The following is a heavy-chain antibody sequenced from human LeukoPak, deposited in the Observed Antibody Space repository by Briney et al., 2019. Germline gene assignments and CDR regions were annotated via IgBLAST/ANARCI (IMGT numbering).Heavy chain of an antibody. Sequence: GASVKVSCKASGYTFTSYDINWVRQATGQGLEWMGWMNPNSGNTGYAQKFQGRVTMTRNTSISTAYMELSSLRSEDTAVYYCARGRAGDYDNYYYYMDVWGKGTTVTISS. CDR3: ARGRAGDYDNYYYYMDV. CDR1: GYTFTSYD. J-gene: IGHJ6*03. D-gene: IGHD4-17*01. CDR2: MNPNSGNT. V-gene: IGHV1-8*01.